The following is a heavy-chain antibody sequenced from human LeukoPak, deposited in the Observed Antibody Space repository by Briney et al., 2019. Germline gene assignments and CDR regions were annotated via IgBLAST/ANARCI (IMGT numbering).Heavy chain of an antibody. J-gene: IGHJ4*02. Sequence: ASVNVSYKSSGYTFTSYGISWVRQAPGQGLEWMGWISAYNGNTNYTQKLQGRVTMTTDTSTSTAYMELRSLRSDDTAVYYCARDRGRQQLVREFDYWGQGTLVTVSS. V-gene: IGHV1-18*01. CDR2: ISAYNGNT. CDR1: GYTFTSYG. D-gene: IGHD6-13*01. CDR3: ARDRGRQQLVREFDY.